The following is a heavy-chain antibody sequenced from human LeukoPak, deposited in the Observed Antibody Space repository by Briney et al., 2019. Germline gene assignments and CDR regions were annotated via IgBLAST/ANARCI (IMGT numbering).Heavy chain of an antibody. V-gene: IGHV1-8*01. Sequence: GASVKVSCKASGYTFTSYDINWVRQATGQGLEWMGWMNPNSGNTGYAQKFQGRVTMTRNTSISTAYMELSSLRSEDTAVYYCATSAMVRGVITSFDYWGQGTLVTVSS. CDR1: GYTFTSYD. CDR3: ATSAMVRGVITSFDY. CDR2: MNPNSGNT. J-gene: IGHJ4*02. D-gene: IGHD3-10*01.